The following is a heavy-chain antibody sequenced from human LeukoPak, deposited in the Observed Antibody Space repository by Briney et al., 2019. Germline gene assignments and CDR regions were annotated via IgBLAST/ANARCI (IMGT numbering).Heavy chain of an antibody. CDR3: ARGGRQVSGIDECDY. CDR2: IGIRGDT. V-gene: IGHV3-13*01. J-gene: IGHJ4*02. CDR1: GFTFIDYD. Sequence: PGGSLRLSCAASGFTFIDYDMHWVRQAIGKGLEWVSAIGIRGDTHNSGSVEGRFTISRENTESALYLQMNSMRAEDTAVYYCARGGRQVSGIDECDYWGQGTLVTVSS. D-gene: IGHD6-19*01.